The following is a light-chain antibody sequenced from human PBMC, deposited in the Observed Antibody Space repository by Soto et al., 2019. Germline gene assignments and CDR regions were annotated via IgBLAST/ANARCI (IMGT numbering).Light chain of an antibody. CDR3: QQYNNYWP. Sequence: DIQMTQSPSTLSASVGDRVTITCRASQSISSGLAWYQQKPGQAPKFLIYKSSRLQSGVPSRFSGSGSGTEFTLTISSLQPDDFATYYCQQYNNYWPFGQGTKVEIK. CDR1: QSISSG. V-gene: IGKV1-5*03. J-gene: IGKJ1*01. CDR2: KSS.